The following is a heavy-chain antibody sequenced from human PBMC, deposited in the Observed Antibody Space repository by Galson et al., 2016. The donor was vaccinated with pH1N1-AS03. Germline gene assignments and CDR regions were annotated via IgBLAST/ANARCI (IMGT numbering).Heavy chain of an antibody. CDR2: IAAVGTT. V-gene: IGHV3-13*01. D-gene: IGHD7-27*01. CDR3: AVWGHISNTHGLDV. J-gene: IGHJ6*04. Sequence: SLRLSCAAPGFTVSTYDMHWVRQSAGGGLEWVSLIAAVGTTEYAGSVKGRFTIFRDNVKNSLYLQMNNLRAEDTALYYCAVWGHISNTHGLDVWGKGTTVTVSS. CDR1: GFTVSTYD.